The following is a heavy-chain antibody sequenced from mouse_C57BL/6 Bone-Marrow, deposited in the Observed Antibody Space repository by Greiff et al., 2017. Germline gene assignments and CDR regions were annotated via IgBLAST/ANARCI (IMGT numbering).Heavy chain of an antibody. V-gene: IGHV1-26*01. CDR3: ARQTIVTTRYYAMDY. CDR2: INPNNGGT. Sequence: EVKVVESGPELVKPGASVKISCKASGYTFTDYYMNWVKQSHGKSLEWIGDINPNNGGTSYNQKFKGKATLTVDKSSSTAYMELRSLTSEDSAVYYCARQTIVTTRYYAMDYWGQGTSVTVSS. D-gene: IGHD2-5*01. CDR1: GYTFTDYY. J-gene: IGHJ4*01.